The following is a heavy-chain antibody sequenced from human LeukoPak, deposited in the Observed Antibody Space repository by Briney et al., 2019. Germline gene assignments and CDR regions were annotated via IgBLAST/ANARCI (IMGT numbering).Heavy chain of an antibody. CDR2: INPNSGGT. CDR1: GHTFTGYF. CDR3: AQSSGWDSLKY. J-gene: IGHJ4*02. Sequence: ASVKVSCKASGHTFTGYFMHWVRQAPGQGLEWMGWINPNSGGTNHAQKFQGRVSMTRDTSISTAYMELSRLRSDDTAVYYCAQSSGWDSLKYWGQGTLVTVSS. D-gene: IGHD6-19*01. V-gene: IGHV1-2*02.